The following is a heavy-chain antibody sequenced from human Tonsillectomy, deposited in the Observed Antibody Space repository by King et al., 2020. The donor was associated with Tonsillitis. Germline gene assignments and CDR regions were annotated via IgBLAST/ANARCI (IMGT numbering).Heavy chain of an antibody. CDR3: ASIFYDYGDYSVGYFDY. V-gene: IGHV4-30-2*01. CDR2: IYQSGST. J-gene: IGHJ4*02. CDR1: GGSISSGGYS. D-gene: IGHD4-17*01. Sequence: LQLQESGSGLVKPSQTLSLTCAVSGGSISSGGYSWSWIRQPPGKGLEWIGYIYQSGSTYYNPSLKSRVTISVDRSKNQFSLKLSSVTAADTAMYYCASIFYDYGDYSVGYFDYWGQGTLVTVSS.